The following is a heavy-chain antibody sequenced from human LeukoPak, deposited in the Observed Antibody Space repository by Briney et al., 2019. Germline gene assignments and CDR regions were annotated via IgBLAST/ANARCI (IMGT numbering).Heavy chain of an antibody. CDR3: ARVGSTCDH. D-gene: IGHD2-15*01. V-gene: IGHV3-7*05. Sequence: PGGSLRLSCAASGFIFSTYWMSWVRQTPGKGLEWVANIKKDGSETYYVDSVKGRFTISRDNAKSSLYLQMNSLRAEDTAVYYCARVGSTCDHWGQGTLVTVSS. J-gene: IGHJ4*02. CDR1: GFIFSTYW. CDR2: IKKDGSET.